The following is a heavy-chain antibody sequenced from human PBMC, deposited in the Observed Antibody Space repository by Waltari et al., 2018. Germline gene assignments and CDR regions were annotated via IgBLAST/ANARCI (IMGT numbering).Heavy chain of an antibody. CDR3: AKGHSGSPTIFGVIYYGLEV. Sequence: EVQLLESGGDLVQPGGSLRPSCVASGSTFSSYAMTWVRQAPGKGLEWVSSISGDSVSTYYADSVRGRFTIFRDNSKDTVYLQMDSLRGEDGGLYFCAKGHSGSPTIFGVIYYGLEVWGQGTSVTVSS. CDR2: ISGDSVST. J-gene: IGHJ6*02. V-gene: IGHV3-23*01. CDR1: GSTFSSYA. D-gene: IGHD3-3*01.